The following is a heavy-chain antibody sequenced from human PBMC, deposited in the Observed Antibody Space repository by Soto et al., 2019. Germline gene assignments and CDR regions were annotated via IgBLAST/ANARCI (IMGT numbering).Heavy chain of an antibody. CDR3: TVDYGSGSYVFDY. D-gene: IGHD3-10*01. CDR1: GFTFSDHY. CDR2: IKNKDNSYTT. V-gene: IGHV3-72*01. Sequence: GGSLRLSCAASGFTFSDHYMDWVRQAPGKGLEWAGRIKNKDNSYTTEYAASVRGRFTISRDDSKSIAYLQMNSLKTEDTAVYYCTVDYGSGSYVFDYWGQGTLVTVSS. J-gene: IGHJ4*02.